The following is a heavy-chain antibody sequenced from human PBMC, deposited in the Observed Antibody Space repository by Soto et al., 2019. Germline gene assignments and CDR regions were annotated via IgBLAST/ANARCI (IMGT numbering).Heavy chain of an antibody. Sequence: EVQLVESGGGLVQPGGSLRLCCAASGFTFSNYGMNWVRQAPGKGLAWVSYISSNSATRQYADSVKGRFTISRDKAKNSLYLQMNSLRDEDTAVYYCARGGAARPDYWGQGTLVTVSS. CDR2: ISSNSATR. V-gene: IGHV3-48*02. CDR1: GFTFSNYG. J-gene: IGHJ4*02. D-gene: IGHD6-6*01. CDR3: ARGGAARPDY.